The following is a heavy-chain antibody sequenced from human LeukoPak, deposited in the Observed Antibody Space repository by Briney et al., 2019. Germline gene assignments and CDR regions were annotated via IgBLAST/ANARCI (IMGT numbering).Heavy chain of an antibody. Sequence: GGSLRLSCAASGFTFSSYSMNRVRQAPGKGLEWVSFIIGSGDLIYYADSVKGRFTISRDNAKNSLYLQMNSLRDEDTAVYYCARVRGATLSHHYFDYWGQGALVTVSS. CDR3: ARVRGATLSHHYFDY. J-gene: IGHJ4*02. CDR1: GFTFSSYS. D-gene: IGHD1-26*01. CDR2: IIGSGDLI. V-gene: IGHV3-48*02.